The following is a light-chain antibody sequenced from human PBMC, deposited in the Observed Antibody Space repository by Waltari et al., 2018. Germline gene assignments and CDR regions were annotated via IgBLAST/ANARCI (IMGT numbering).Light chain of an antibody. J-gene: IGKJ2*01. CDR1: QSITRF. V-gene: IGKV1-39*01. Sequence: DIQMPQSPSSLSASVGDRVPITCRANQSITRFLTWYQQKQGRAPNLLIYDASTLQTGVPARFSGSGSGTDFTLTISSLQPEDVATYFCQQSYNIPTTFGQGTKLEIK. CDR3: QQSYNIPTT. CDR2: DAS.